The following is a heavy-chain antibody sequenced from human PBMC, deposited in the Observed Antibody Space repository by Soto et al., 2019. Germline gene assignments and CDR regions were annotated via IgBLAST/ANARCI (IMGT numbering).Heavy chain of an antibody. Sequence: ASVKVSCKASGYTFTSYGISWVRQAPVQGLEWMGWISAYNGTTNYAQKLQGRITMTTDTSTSTAYMELRSLRSDDTAVYYCARARWRYCSSTSCYFFDYYYGMDVWGQGTTVTVSS. CDR2: ISAYNGTT. V-gene: IGHV1-18*04. CDR1: GYTFTSYG. J-gene: IGHJ6*02. D-gene: IGHD2-2*01. CDR3: ARARWRYCSSTSCYFFDYYYGMDV.